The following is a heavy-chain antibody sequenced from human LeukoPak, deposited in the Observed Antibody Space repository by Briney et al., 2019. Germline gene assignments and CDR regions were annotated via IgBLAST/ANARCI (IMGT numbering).Heavy chain of an antibody. J-gene: IGHJ4*02. CDR2: ISSSSSYI. CDR1: GFTFSGYS. D-gene: IGHD2-8*01. Sequence: PGGSLRLSCAASGFTFSGYSMNWVRQAPGKGLEWVSSISSSSSYIYYADSVKGRFTISRDNTKNSLYLQMNSLRAEDTAVYYCARHLYAALDYWGQGTLVTVSS. CDR3: ARHLYAALDY. V-gene: IGHV3-21*01.